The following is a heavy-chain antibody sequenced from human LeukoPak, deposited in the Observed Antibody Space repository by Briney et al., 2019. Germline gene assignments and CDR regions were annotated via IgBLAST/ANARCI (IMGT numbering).Heavy chain of an antibody. CDR1: GGSFSGYY. J-gene: IGHJ4*02. V-gene: IGHV4-34*01. CDR2: INHSGST. CDR3: ASLITGYYFDY. D-gene: IGHD1-14*01. Sequence: SETLSLTCAVYGGSFSGYYWSWIRQPPGKGLEWIGEINHSGSTNYNPSLKSRVTISVDTSKNQFSLKLSSVTAADTAVYYCASLITGYYFDYWGQGTLVTVSS.